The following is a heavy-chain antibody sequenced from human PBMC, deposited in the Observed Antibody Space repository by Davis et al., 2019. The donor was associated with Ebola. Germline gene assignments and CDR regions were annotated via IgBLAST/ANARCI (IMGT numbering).Heavy chain of an antibody. CDR2: IYPGDSET. CDR3: ARHRAWEYRTPSYYYYEMDV. D-gene: IGHD3-10*01. Sequence: GESLKISCKGSGFSFTNYWIGWVRQMPGEGLEWMGIIYPGDSETRYTPSFQDQVTISADKSTNTAYLQWDSLKASDTATYYCARHRAWEYRTPSYYYYEMDVWGQGTTVTVSS. J-gene: IGHJ6*02. CDR1: GFSFTNYW. V-gene: IGHV5-51*01.